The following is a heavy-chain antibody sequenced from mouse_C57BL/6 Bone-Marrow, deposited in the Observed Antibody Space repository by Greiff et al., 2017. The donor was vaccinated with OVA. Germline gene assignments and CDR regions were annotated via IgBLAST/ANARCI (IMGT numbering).Heavy chain of an antibody. CDR3: ARLLSDYFDY. CDR2: ISSGGSYT. D-gene: IGHD6-5*01. Sequence: EVMLVESGGDLVKPGGSLKLSCAASGFTFSSYGVSWVRQTPDKRLEWVATISSGGSYTYYPDSVKGRFTISRDNAKNTLYLQMSSLKSEDTAMYYCARLLSDYFDYWGQGTTLTVSS. CDR1: GFTFSSYG. J-gene: IGHJ2*01. V-gene: IGHV5-6*01.